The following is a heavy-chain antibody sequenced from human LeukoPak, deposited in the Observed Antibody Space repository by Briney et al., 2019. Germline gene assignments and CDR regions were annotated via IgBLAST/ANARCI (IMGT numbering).Heavy chain of an antibody. CDR1: GFTFSSHE. CDR3: GRYLNY. D-gene: IGHD3-10*01. V-gene: IGHV3-48*03. Sequence: GGSLRLSCAASGFTFSSHEMNWVRQAPGKGLEWISYITTSGSKTYYADSVKGRFTISRDNAKSSLYLQMNSLRAEDTAVYYCGRYLNYWGQGTLVTVSS. J-gene: IGHJ4*02. CDR2: ITTSGSKT.